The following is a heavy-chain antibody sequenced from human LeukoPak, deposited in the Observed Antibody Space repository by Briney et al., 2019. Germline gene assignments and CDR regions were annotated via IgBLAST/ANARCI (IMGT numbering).Heavy chain of an antibody. CDR3: ARGVAYGDYDY. V-gene: IGHV4-30-4*08. D-gene: IGHD4-17*01. CDR2: FYYSGST. Sequence: SQTLSLTCTVSGGSLSSGDYYWSGIRQPPGKGLEWIGYFYYSGSTHYNPSLKSRVTISVDTSKNQFSLKLSSVTAADTAVYYCARGVAYGDYDYWGQGTLVTVSS. J-gene: IGHJ4*02. CDR1: GGSLSSGDYY.